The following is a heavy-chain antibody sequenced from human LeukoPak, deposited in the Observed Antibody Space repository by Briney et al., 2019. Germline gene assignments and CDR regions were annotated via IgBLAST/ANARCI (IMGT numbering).Heavy chain of an antibody. CDR3: ANDYRSGSFHDF. V-gene: IGHV3-23*01. Sequence: GGSLRLSCAASGFAFSSYAMSWVRQPPGKGLEWVSVISRRDDYTYYADSVKGRFTISRDNSKNTLYLQMNTLRAEATAVYYCANDYRSGSFHDFWGQGTLVTVSS. D-gene: IGHD3-10*01. CDR2: ISRRDDYT. J-gene: IGHJ4*02. CDR1: GFAFSSYA.